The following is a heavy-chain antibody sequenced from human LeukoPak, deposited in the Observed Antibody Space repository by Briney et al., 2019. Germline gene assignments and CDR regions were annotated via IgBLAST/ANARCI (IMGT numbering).Heavy chain of an antibody. V-gene: IGHV1-69*05. CDR1: GGTFSSYA. CDR3: ATDPGEIVPAAKGPRGDYCYGMDV. CDR2: IIPIFGTA. D-gene: IGHD2-2*01. Sequence: SVKVSCKASGGTFSSYAISWVRQAPGQELEWMGGIIPIFGTANYAQKFQGRVTITTDESTSTAYMELSSLRSEDTAVYYCATDPGEIVPAAKGPRGDYCYGMDVWGQGTTVTVSS. J-gene: IGHJ6*02.